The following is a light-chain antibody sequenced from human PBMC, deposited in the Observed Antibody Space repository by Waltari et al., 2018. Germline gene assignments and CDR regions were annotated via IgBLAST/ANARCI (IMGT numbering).Light chain of an antibody. Sequence: QSALTQPAPVSGSPGQSITISFTGTSRDVGSYDLFPWYQQHPGKAPKLLIYAVTSRPSGISDHFSGSTSGNTASLTISGLQTEDEADYYCSSYTSSSTYVFGTGTKVTVL. J-gene: IGLJ1*01. V-gene: IGLV2-14*03. CDR2: AVT. CDR1: SRDVGSYDL. CDR3: SSYTSSSTYV.